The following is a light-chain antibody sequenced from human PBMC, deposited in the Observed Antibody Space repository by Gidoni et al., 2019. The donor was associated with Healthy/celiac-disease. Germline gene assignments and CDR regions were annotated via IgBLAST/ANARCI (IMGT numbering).Light chain of an antibody. CDR2: WAS. V-gene: IGKV4-1*01. Sequence: DIVMTQSPDSLAVPLGERATINCKSSQSVLYSSNNKNYLAWYQQKPGQPPKLLIYWASTRESGVPDRFSGSGSGTDFTLTISSLQAEDVAVYYCQQYYSTRPITFGQGTRLEIK. CDR1: QSVLYSSNNKNY. CDR3: QQYYSTRPIT. J-gene: IGKJ5*01.